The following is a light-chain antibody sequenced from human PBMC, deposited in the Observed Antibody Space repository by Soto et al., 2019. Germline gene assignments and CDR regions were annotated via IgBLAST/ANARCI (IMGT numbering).Light chain of an antibody. V-gene: IGKV3-20*01. CDR1: QSVSYNC. Sequence: IVLTQSPGTLSFSPGERATLTCRASQSVSYNCLAWYQQKPGQAPRLLIYGVSSRATGIPDRFSGSGSGTDFTLTISRLEPEDFAVYYCQQYGDSPFTFGPGTKVDLK. CDR2: GVS. CDR3: QQYGDSPFT. J-gene: IGKJ3*01.